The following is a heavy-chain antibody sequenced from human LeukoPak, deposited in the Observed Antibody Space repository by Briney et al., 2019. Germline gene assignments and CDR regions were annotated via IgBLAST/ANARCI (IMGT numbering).Heavy chain of an antibody. J-gene: IGHJ5*02. CDR1: GFTFSSYS. Sequence: GGSLRLSCAASGFTFSSYSMNWVRQAPGQGLEWMGWISGYNGQTKYGQSLQGRGTMTIDTSTSTAYLELMSLRSDDTAVYYCARDKGGALGFFDPWGQGTLVTVSS. V-gene: IGHV1-18*01. D-gene: IGHD3-16*01. CDR3: ARDKGGALGFFDP. CDR2: ISGYNGQT.